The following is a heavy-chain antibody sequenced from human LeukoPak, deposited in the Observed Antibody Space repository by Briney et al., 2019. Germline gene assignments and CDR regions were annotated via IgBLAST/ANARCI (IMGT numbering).Heavy chain of an antibody. J-gene: IGHJ3*02. V-gene: IGHV4-4*02. Sequence: SSETLSLTCAVSGGSISSSNWWSWVRQPPGKGLEWIGEIYHSGSTNYNPSLKSRVTISVDTSKNQFSLRLRSVTAADTAVYYCARGLVWRFLLDSRRDSFDIWGQGTTITVSS. CDR1: GGSISSSNW. CDR2: IYHSGST. D-gene: IGHD3-16*01. CDR3: ARGLVWRFLLDSRRDSFDI.